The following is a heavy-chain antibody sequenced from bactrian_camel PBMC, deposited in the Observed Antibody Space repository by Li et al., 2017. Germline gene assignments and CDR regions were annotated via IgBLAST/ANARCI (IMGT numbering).Heavy chain of an antibody. Sequence: VQLVESGGGLVQPGGSLRLSCAASGFTFSSSCMSWARQSPGRGLEWVSTICPDGREIDYIDSAKGRFTISRDNAKNTVHLQLNSLKTEDTAMYYCGADNDGYGFRRITDWGQGTQVTVS. CDR3: GADNDGYGFRRITD. D-gene: IGHD5*01. CDR2: ICPDGREI. CDR1: GFTFSSSC. V-gene: IGHV3S6*01. J-gene: IGHJ4*01.